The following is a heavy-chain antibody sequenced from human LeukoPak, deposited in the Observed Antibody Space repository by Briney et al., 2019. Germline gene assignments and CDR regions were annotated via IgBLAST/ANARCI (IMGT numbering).Heavy chain of an antibody. Sequence: GGSLRLSCAASGFTVSSNYMSRVRQAPGKGLEWVSVIYSGGSTDYADSLKGRFTISRDNAKNSLYLQMNSLKVEDTAVYYCARDSMHLQWEGYWGQGTLVTVSS. CDR3: ARDSMHLQWEGY. V-gene: IGHV3-53*01. J-gene: IGHJ4*02. CDR2: IYSGGST. CDR1: GFTVSSNY. D-gene: IGHD1-26*01.